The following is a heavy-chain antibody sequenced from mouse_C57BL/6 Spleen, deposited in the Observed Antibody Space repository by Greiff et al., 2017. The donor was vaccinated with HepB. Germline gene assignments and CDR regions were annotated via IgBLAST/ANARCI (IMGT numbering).Heavy chain of an antibody. V-gene: IGHV1-4*01. D-gene: IGHD1-1*01. CDR3: ARPLRYAMDY. J-gene: IGHJ4*01. CDR1: GYTFTSYT. CDR2: INPSSGYT. Sequence: VQLQQSGAELARPGASVKMSCKASGYTFTSYTMHWVKQRPGQGLEWIGYINPSSGYTKYNQKFKDKATLTADKSSSTAYMQLSSLTSEDSAVYYCARPLRYAMDYWGQGTSVTVSS.